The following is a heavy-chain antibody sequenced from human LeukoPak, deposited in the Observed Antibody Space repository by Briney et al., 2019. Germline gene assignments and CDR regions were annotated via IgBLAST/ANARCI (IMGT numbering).Heavy chain of an antibody. J-gene: IGHJ4*02. V-gene: IGHV1-3*01. CDR1: GYTFTSYA. CDR2: INAGNGNT. D-gene: IGHD5-18*01. CDR3: ARVKGFWRYGGYSYGYTDY. Sequence: ASVKVSRKASGYTFTSYAMHWVRQAPGQRLEWMGWINAGNGNTKYSQKFQGRVTITRDTSASTAYMELSSLRSEDTAVYYCARVKGFWRYGGYSYGYTDYWGQGTLVTVSS.